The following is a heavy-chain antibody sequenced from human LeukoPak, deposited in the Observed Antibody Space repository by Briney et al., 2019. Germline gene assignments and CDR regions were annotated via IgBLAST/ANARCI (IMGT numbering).Heavy chain of an antibody. CDR1: GGSISSTSYS. Sequence: EPSETLSLTCTVSGGSISSTSYSWGWIRQPPGKGLDWIGNIYYSGSTNYNPSLKSRVTISVDTSKNQFSLKLSSVTAADTGIYYCASREDTRDWSPWAFDIWGQGTMVTVSS. D-gene: IGHD3-9*01. V-gene: IGHV4-39*01. J-gene: IGHJ3*02. CDR2: IYYSGST. CDR3: ASREDTRDWSPWAFDI.